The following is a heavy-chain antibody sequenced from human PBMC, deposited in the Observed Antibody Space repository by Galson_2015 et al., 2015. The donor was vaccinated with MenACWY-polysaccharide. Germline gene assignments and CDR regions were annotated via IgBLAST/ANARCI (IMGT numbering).Heavy chain of an antibody. J-gene: IGHJ6*02. V-gene: IGHV4-59*01. CDR1: GGSFSGYY. CDR3: ARHLTEYKYAMDV. Sequence: ETLSLTCAVYGGSFSGYYWTWIRQPPGKGLVWIAYIYYSGSTNYNPSLQSRVTISLDTSRNQFSLTLNSVTAADTAVYYCARHLTEYKYAMDVWGQGTTVTVSS. D-gene: IGHD6-6*01. CDR2: IYYSGST.